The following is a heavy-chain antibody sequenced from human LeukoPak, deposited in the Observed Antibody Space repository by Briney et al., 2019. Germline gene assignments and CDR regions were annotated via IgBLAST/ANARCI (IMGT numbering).Heavy chain of an antibody. Sequence: GGSLRLSRGASGFTFGSYWMSWVRQAPGKGLEWVANIKTDGSEKYYVDSVKGRFTISRDNAKNSLYLQMNSLRAEDTAVYYCARDYTGYFPWGQGTLVIVSS. CDR2: IKTDGSEK. CDR1: GFTFGSYW. J-gene: IGHJ5*02. D-gene: IGHD3-9*01. V-gene: IGHV3-7*03. CDR3: ARDYTGYFP.